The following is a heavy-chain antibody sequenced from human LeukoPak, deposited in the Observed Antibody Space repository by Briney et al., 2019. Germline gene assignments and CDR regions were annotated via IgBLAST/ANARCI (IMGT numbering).Heavy chain of an antibody. J-gene: IGHJ4*02. V-gene: IGHV3-30*03. Sequence: GMSLRLSCAASGNNFSSYGLHWVRQAPGKGLEWLGLISKDGRNKYYADSVKDRFSISRDNSRNTLSLQMNSLKIDDTAVYYCARGGQVVVVAAISYHFDYWGQGTLVTVSS. CDR3: ARGGQVVVVAAISYHFDY. CDR2: ISKDGRNK. CDR1: GNNFSSYG. D-gene: IGHD2-15*01.